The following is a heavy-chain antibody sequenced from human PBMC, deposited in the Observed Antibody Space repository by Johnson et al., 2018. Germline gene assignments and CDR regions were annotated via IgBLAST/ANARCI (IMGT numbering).Heavy chain of an antibody. D-gene: IGHD1-1*01. Sequence: VQLVESGGGLIQPGGSLRLSCAASGFTVSSNYMSWVRQAPGKGLEWVSVIYSGGSTYYADSVKGRFTISRDNSKNTLYLQMNSLRAEDTAVYYCGREGQVEVDAFDIWGQGTMVTVSS. J-gene: IGHJ3*02. V-gene: IGHV3-53*01. CDR1: GFTVSSNY. CDR2: IYSGGST. CDR3: GREGQVEVDAFDI.